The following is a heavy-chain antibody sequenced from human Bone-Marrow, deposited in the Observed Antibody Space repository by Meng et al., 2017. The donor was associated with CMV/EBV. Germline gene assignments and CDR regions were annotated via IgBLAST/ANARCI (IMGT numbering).Heavy chain of an antibody. Sequence: ASVKVSCKASGYTFTSYYMHWVRQAPGQGLEWMGIINPSGGSTSYAQKFRGRVTMTRDTSTSTVYMELSSLRSEDTAVYYCATPYYDILTGYWGEYYYGMDVWAQGTTVTVSS. J-gene: IGHJ6*02. D-gene: IGHD3-9*01. CDR1: GYTFTSYY. CDR2: INPSGGST. CDR3: ATPYYDILTGYWGEYYYGMDV. V-gene: IGHV1-46*01.